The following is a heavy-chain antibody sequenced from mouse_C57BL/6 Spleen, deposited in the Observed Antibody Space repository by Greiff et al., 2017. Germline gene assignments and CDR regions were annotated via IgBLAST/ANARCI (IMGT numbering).Heavy chain of an antibody. J-gene: IGHJ1*03. CDR2: IDPSDSYT. Sequence: QVQLQQPGAELVKPGASVKLSCKASGYTFTSYWMQWVKQRPGQGLEWIGEIDPSDSYTNYNQKFKGKATLTVDTSSSTDYMQLSSLTSEDSAVYYCARGRYYYGSSYGYFDVWGTGTTVTVSS. CDR1: GYTFTSYW. V-gene: IGHV1-50*01. CDR3: ARGRYYYGSSYGYFDV. D-gene: IGHD1-1*01.